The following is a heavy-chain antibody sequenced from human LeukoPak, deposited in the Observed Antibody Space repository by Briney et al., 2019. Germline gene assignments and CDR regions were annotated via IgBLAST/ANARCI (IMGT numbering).Heavy chain of an antibody. J-gene: IGHJ6*02. CDR3: ARGGRGSVVVPAAPYYYYYGMDV. V-gene: IGHV4-4*07. D-gene: IGHD2-2*01. Sequence: SETLSLTCTVSGGSISSYYWSWIRQPAGKALEWIGRIYTSGSTNYNPSLKSRVTMSVDTSKNQFSLKLSSVTAADTAVYYCARGGRGSVVVPAAPYYYYYGMDVWGQGTTVTVSS. CDR1: GGSISSYY. CDR2: IYTSGST.